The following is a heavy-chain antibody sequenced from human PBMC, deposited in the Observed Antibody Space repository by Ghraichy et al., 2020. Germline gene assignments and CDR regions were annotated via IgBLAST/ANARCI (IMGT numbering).Heavy chain of an antibody. J-gene: IGHJ6*02. V-gene: IGHV4-59*01. CDR2: IYYAGST. CDR3: ARLRSSPQDYYYYGLDV. D-gene: IGHD3-10*01. CDR1: GISISAYY. Sequence: SETLSLTCSVSGISISAYYWSWIRQPPGQGLEWIGYIYYAGSTNYNPSLTSRVSISLDMSMNQMSLRHSSLTAADTAVDYCARLRSSPQDYYYYGLDVWGQGTAVTVSS.